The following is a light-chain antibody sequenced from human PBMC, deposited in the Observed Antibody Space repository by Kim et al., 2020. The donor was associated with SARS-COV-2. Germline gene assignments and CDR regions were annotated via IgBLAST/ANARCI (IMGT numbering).Light chain of an antibody. Sequence: PATLSVSPGERATLSCRASQSVSSNLAWYQQKPGQAPRLLIYGASTRATGIPARFSGSGSGTEFTLTISSLQSEDFAVYYCQPGAFGQGTRLEIK. CDR2: GAS. CDR1: QSVSSN. V-gene: IGKV3-15*01. CDR3: QPGA. J-gene: IGKJ5*01.